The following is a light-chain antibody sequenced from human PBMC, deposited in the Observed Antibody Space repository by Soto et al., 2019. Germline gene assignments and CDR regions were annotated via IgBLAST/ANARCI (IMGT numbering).Light chain of an antibody. Sequence: QSVLTQSPSASGSPGQSVTISCAGTSSDIGGYNSVSWYQQHPGKAPKVMIYDVSKRPSGVPDRFSGSKSGNTASLTVSALQAEDEADYYCNTYTDRTNLVFGTGTKVTVL. V-gene: IGLV2-8*01. J-gene: IGLJ1*01. CDR3: NTYTDRTNLV. CDR2: DVS. CDR1: SSDIGGYNS.